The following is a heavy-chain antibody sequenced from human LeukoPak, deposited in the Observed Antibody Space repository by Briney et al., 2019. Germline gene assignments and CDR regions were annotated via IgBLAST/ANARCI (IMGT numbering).Heavy chain of an antibody. CDR3: AGTYNIRYFDT. Sequence: VRSLRLSCAASGFIFSSYGMHWVRQAPGKGLEWVAVISSDASNTYYVDSVKGRFTISRDNSKNTLYLQMNSLRAEDTAVYYFAGTYNIRYFDTWGQGTLVTVSS. J-gene: IGHJ4*02. V-gene: IGHV3-33*05. CDR1: GFIFSSYG. CDR2: ISSDASNT. D-gene: IGHD3-9*01.